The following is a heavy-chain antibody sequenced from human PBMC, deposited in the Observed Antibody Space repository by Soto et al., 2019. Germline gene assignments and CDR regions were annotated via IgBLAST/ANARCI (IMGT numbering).Heavy chain of an antibody. CDR2: ISWDGGST. Sequence: LRLSCAASGFTFDDYTMHWVRHAPGKGLEWVSLISWDGGSTYYADSVKGRFTISRDNSKNSLYLQMNSLRTEDTALYYCAKDTAWYGVMGDSEYSIHVPDTGTTVTLFS. J-gene: IGHJ6*03. D-gene: IGHD5-12*01. V-gene: IGHV3-43*01. CDR3: AKDTAWYGVMGDSEYSIHV. CDR1: GFTFDDYT.